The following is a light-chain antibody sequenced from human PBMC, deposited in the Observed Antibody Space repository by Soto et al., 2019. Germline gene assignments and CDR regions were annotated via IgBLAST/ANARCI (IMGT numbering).Light chain of an antibody. CDR3: QQYDKSPT. J-gene: IGKJ1*01. CDR2: DAS. CDR1: QTISVS. Sequence: IQMTQSPSTLSASVGDTVTIACRASQTISVSLAWYRQKPGKAPNLLIYDASTLQEGVPSRFSGSGSGTEFTLTVTRLQQDDFATYFCQQYDKSPTFGQGTKVDI. V-gene: IGKV1-5*01.